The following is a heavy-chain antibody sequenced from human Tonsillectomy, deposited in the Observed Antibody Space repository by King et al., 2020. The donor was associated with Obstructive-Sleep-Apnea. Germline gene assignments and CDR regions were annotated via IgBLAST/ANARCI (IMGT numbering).Heavy chain of an antibody. CDR1: GITFSSYS. CDR2: IRTSSCTK. CDR3: GSYSGSQEDY. Sequence: QLVQSGGGLVQPGGSLGLSCAASGITFSSYSMNWVRQAPGEGLEGVSYIRTSSCTKYYADSVKGRFTISRDNAKNSLYLQMNSLRAEDTAVYYCGSYSGSQEDYWGQGTLVTVSS. J-gene: IGHJ4*02. V-gene: IGHV3-48*04. D-gene: IGHD1-26*01.